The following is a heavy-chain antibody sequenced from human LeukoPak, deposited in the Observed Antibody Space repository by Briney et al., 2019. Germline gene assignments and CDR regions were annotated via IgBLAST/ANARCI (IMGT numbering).Heavy chain of an antibody. CDR1: GFTFSSYE. D-gene: IGHD3-22*01. Sequence: PGGSLRLSCAASGFTFSSYEMNWVRQAPGKGLEWVSYISSSGSTIYYADSVKGRFTISRDNAKNSLYLQMNSLRAENTAVYYCARDEGWYDSSGYYRTSRITFDYWGQGTLVTVSS. CDR3: ARDEGWYDSSGYYRTSRITFDY. V-gene: IGHV3-48*03. CDR2: ISSSGSTI. J-gene: IGHJ4*02.